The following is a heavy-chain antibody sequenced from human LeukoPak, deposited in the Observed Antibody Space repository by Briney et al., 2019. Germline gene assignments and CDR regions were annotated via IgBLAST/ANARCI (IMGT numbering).Heavy chain of an antibody. CDR1: GFTFSSYA. CDR3: ATLRARIAVAGTLGDY. Sequence: QPGGSLRLSCAASGFTFSSYAMSWVRQAPGKGLEWVSAISGSGGSTYYADSVKGRFTISRDNSKNTLYLQMNSLRAKDTAVYYCATLRARIAVAGTLGDYWGQGTLVTVSS. V-gene: IGHV3-23*01. CDR2: ISGSGGST. D-gene: IGHD6-19*01. J-gene: IGHJ4*02.